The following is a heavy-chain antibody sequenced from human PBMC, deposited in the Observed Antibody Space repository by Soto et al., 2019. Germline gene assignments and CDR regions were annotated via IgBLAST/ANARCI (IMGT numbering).Heavy chain of an antibody. CDR1: GFIFSNFG. CDR3: ARGLRSVLDY. J-gene: IGHJ4*02. D-gene: IGHD6-6*01. CDR2: ISSDEKIK. Sequence: PXGSLGLSCVASGFIFSNFGMHGVRQAPGKGLEWVAVISSDEKIKQYADSVRGRFAISRDNSKNTLYLQMTSLRAEDTAIYYCARGLRSVLDYWGQGTLVTVSS. V-gene: IGHV3-33*01.